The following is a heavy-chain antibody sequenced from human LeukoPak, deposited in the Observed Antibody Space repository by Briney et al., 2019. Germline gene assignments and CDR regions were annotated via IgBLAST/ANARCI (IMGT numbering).Heavy chain of an antibody. V-gene: IGHV3-33*01. Sequence: GGSLRLSCAASGFTFSSYGMHWVRQAPGKGLEWVAVIWYDGSNKYYADSVKGRFTISRDNSKNTPYLQMNSLRAEDTAVYYCAREPGAFYYGSGSYPYYYYGMDVWGQGTTVTVSS. D-gene: IGHD3-10*01. CDR2: IWYDGSNK. CDR3: AREPGAFYYGSGSYPYYYYGMDV. CDR1: GFTFSSYG. J-gene: IGHJ6*02.